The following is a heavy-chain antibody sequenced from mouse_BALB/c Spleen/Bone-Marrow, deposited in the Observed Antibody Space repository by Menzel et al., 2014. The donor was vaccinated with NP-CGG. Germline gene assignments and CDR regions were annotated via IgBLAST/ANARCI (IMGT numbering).Heavy chain of an antibody. CDR1: GFTFSSYG. D-gene: IGHD2-1*01. V-gene: IGHV5-6-3*01. CDR3: ARPYGNWYFDV. CDR2: INSNGGST. J-gene: IGHJ1*01. Sequence: VESGGGLVQPGGSLKLSCAASGFTFSSYGMSWVRQTPDKRLELVATINSNGGSTYYPDSVKGRFTISRDNAKNTLYLQMSSLKSEDTAMYYCARPYGNWYFDVWGAGTTVTVSS.